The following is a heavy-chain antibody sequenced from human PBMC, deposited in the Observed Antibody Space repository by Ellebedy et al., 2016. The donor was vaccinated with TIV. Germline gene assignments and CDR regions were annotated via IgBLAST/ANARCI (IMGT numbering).Heavy chain of an antibody. CDR2: ISAYNGNT. J-gene: IGHJ3*01. CDR3: ARIRHRVSGSGSYYTDAFDF. Sequence: ASVKVSCXASGYTFTSYGISWVRQAPGQGLEWMGWISAYNGNTNYAQKLQGRVTMTTDTSTSTAYMELRSLRSDDTAVYYCARIRHRVSGSGSYYTDAFDFWGQGTMVTVSS. V-gene: IGHV1-18*01. CDR1: GYTFTSYG. D-gene: IGHD3-10*01.